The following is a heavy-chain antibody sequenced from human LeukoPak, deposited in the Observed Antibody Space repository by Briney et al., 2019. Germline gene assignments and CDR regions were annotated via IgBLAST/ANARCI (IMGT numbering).Heavy chain of an antibody. V-gene: IGHV3-13*04. CDR1: GFAFSNYD. Sequence: GGSLRLSCAASGFAFSNYDMLWVRQATGKGLEWVSAINTAADTYYPDSVKGRFTISRENAKSSLYLQMNSLRVGDTAVYYCVRAPPSTGWLIDHWGQGTLVAVSS. D-gene: IGHD6-19*01. J-gene: IGHJ4*02. CDR3: VRAPPSTGWLIDH. CDR2: INTAADT.